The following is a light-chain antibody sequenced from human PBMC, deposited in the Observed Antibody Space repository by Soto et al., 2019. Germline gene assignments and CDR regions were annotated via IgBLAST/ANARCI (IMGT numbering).Light chain of an antibody. J-gene: IGKJ1*01. CDR2: GAS. CDR3: QQYGSSPWT. Sequence: EIGLNQPPGTLSLSAGERAILSCRASQSVSSSYLAWYQQKPGQAPRLLIYGASNRATGIPDRFSGSGSGTDFTLTISRLEPEDFAVYYCQQYGSSPWTFGQGTKVDIK. V-gene: IGKV3-20*01. CDR1: QSVSSSY.